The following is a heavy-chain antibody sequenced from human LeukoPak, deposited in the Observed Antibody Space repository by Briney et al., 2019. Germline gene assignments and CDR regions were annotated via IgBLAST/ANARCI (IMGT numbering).Heavy chain of an antibody. CDR1: GGSASSGSYY. V-gene: IGHV4-61*01. J-gene: IGHJ4*02. CDR3: ARDGSGSYVY. D-gene: IGHD3-10*01. CDR2: IYYTGST. Sequence: PSETLSLTCTVPGGSASSGSYYWGWIRQPPGKGLEWIGYIYYTGSTNYNPSLKSRVTISVDTSKSQFSLKLSSVTAADTAVYYCARDGSGSYVYWGQGTLVTVSS.